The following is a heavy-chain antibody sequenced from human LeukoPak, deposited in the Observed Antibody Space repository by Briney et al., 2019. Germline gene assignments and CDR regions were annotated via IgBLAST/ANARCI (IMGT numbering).Heavy chain of an antibody. CDR1: GGSISSYY. CDR3: ARHTGSGSYYNYYYYYMDV. Sequence: SETLSLTCTVSGGSISSYYWSWIRQPPGKGLEWIGYIYYSGSTNYNPSLKSRVTISVDTSKNQFSLKLSSVTAADTAVYYCARHTGSGSYYNYYYYYMDVWGKGTTVNVSS. D-gene: IGHD1-26*01. V-gene: IGHV4-59*08. CDR2: IYYSGST. J-gene: IGHJ6*03.